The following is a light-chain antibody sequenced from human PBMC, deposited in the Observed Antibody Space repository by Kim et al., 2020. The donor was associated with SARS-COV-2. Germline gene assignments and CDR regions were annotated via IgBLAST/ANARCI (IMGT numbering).Light chain of an antibody. CDR2: GAS. CDR1: QSVGNN. J-gene: IGKJ2*01. Sequence: VSSGETAPLSWRASQSVGNNVARYQQKLRQAPRLLIYGASTRATDIPPRFSGAGSETEFTLTITSLQSEDFAVYFCQNYDNWPPYTFGQGTKLEI. CDR3: QNYDNWPPYT. V-gene: IGKV3-15*01.